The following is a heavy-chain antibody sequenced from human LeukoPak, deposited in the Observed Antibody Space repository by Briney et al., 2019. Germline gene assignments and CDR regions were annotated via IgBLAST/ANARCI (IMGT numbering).Heavy chain of an antibody. V-gene: IGHV4-39*02. CDR3: ARGDPTSTYV. D-gene: IGHD2-21*01. CDR1: GGSISSSSYY. Sequence: PSVTLSLTCTVCGGSISSSSYYWGWIRQPPGKGLEWIGSSYYSGSTYYNPSLKSPLTISVDTSKNHFSLEQSSVTAAGTAVYYCARGDPTSTYVWGKGTTITVSS. CDR2: SYYSGST. J-gene: IGHJ6*04.